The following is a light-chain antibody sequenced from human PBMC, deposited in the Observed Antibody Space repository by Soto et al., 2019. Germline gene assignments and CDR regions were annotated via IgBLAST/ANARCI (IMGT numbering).Light chain of an antibody. V-gene: IGLV2-14*01. CDR2: DVS. CDR1: SSDVGAYNS. J-gene: IGLJ1*01. CDR3: SSYTSSNSYV. Sequence: QSALTQPASVSGCPGQSIAISCTGTSSDVGAYNSVSWYQQYPGKAPKLMIHDVSNRPSGVSDRFSGSKSGNTASLTISGLQAEDEADYYCSSYTSSNSYVFGSGTKVTV.